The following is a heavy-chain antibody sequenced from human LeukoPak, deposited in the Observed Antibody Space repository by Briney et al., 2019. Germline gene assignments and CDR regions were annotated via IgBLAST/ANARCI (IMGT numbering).Heavy chain of an antibody. D-gene: IGHD3-10*01. Sequence: TGGSLRLSCAASGFTFSSYWMSWVRQAPGKGLEWVANIKQDGSEKYYVDSVKGRFTISRDNAKNSLYLQMNSLRAEDTAVYYCARDLFRPHSFGELHPTFDYWGQGTLVTVSS. J-gene: IGHJ4*02. CDR3: ARDLFRPHSFGELHPTFDY. CDR2: IKQDGSEK. V-gene: IGHV3-7*01. CDR1: GFTFSSYW.